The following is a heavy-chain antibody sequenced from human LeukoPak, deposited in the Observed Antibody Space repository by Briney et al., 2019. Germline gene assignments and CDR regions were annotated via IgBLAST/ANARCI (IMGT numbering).Heavy chain of an antibody. CDR1: EFIFSGYV. Sequence: GGSLRVSCAASEFIFSGYVMSWVRQAPGKGLEWVSAISGSGADTYYADFVKGRFTISRDNFKNTLYLQMNSLRVEDTAVYYCAKRRGFYNGMDVWGTGTTVTVSS. J-gene: IGHJ6*04. CDR2: ISGSGADT. V-gene: IGHV3-23*01. CDR3: AKRRGFYNGMDV.